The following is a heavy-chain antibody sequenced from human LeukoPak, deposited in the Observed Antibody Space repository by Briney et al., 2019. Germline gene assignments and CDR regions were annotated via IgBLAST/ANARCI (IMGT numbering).Heavy chain of an antibody. CDR2: MKGGGET. J-gene: IGHJ4*02. CDR1: GFSFTNYA. V-gene: IGHV3-23*01. D-gene: IGHD2-2*03. Sequence: GGPLRLSCVASGFSFTNYAMSWVRQPPARGPEWLSSMKGGGETFYADSVRGRFTLSRDISRNTVYLQLNNLRVDDTATYYCARASWISTADAVWWGRGTQDSVSS. CDR3: ARASWISTADAVW.